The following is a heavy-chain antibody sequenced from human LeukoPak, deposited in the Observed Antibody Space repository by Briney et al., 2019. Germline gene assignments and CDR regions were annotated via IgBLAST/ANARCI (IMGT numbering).Heavy chain of an antibody. CDR1: GYTFTSYY. Sequence: AASVKVSCKASGYTFTSYYMHWVRQAPGQGLEWMGRINPSGGSTSYAQKSQGRVTMTRDTSTSTVYMELSSLRSEDTAVYYCAREGAIIAVAGTGFDYWGQGTLVTVSS. CDR2: INPSGGST. V-gene: IGHV1-46*03. J-gene: IGHJ4*02. D-gene: IGHD6-19*01. CDR3: AREGAIIAVAGTGFDY.